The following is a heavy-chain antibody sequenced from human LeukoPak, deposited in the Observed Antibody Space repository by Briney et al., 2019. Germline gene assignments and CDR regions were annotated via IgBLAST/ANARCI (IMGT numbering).Heavy chain of an antibody. V-gene: IGHV4-31*03. Sequence: SETLSLTCTVSGGSISSGGYYWSWIRQHSGKGLEWIGYIYYSGSTYYNPSLKSRVTISIDTSKNRFSLKLSSVTAADTAVYYCARGFGGATTSFDYWGQGTLVTVSS. CDR1: GGSISSGGYY. CDR3: ARGFGGATTSFDY. D-gene: IGHD1-26*01. J-gene: IGHJ4*02. CDR2: IYYSGST.